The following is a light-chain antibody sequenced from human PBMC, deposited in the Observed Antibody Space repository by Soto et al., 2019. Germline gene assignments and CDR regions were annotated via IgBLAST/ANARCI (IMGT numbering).Light chain of an antibody. CDR2: EVS. CDR3: QSYDNSLSVYV. J-gene: IGLJ1*01. V-gene: IGLV2-14*01. Sequence: QSALTQPASVSGSPGQSITISCTGTSSDVGGYNYVSWYQQQSGKAPKLMIHEVSNRPSGVSNRFSGSKSGTSASLAITGLQAEDEADYYFQSYDNSLSVYVFGTGTKVTVL. CDR1: SSDVGGYNY.